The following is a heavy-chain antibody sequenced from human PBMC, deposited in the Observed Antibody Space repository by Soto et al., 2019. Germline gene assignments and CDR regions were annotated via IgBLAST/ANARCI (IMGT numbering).Heavy chain of an antibody. CDR3: AKSTGVLATTVGAFDI. CDR1: GFRFSRYA. V-gene: IGHV3-23*01. D-gene: IGHD1-26*01. CDR2: ISGSGADS. Sequence: QLLESGGGLAQPGGSLRLSCAASGFRFSRYARSWVRQAPGKGLERVSTISGSGADSYDADSVKGRFIISRDNSKNPLSLQMTSLRADDTAVYYCAKSTGVLATTVGAFDIWGQGTVVTVS. J-gene: IGHJ3*02.